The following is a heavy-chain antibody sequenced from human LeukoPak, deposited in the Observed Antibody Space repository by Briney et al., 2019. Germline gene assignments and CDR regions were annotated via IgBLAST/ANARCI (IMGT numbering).Heavy chain of an antibody. J-gene: IGHJ4*02. V-gene: IGHV3-15*01. CDR3: TTEPPRRYCSSTSCYKGGY. Sequence: GGSLRLSCAASGFTFSNAWMSWVRQAPGKGLEWVGRIKSKTDGGTTDYAAPVKGRFTISRDDSKNTLYLQMNSLKTEDTAVYYCTTEPPRRYCSSTSCYKGGYWGQGTLVTVSS. CDR2: IKSKTDGGTT. D-gene: IGHD2-2*02. CDR1: GFTFSNAW.